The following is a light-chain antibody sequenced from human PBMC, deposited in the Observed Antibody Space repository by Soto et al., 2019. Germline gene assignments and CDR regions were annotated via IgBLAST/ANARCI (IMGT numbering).Light chain of an antibody. Sequence: EIVLTQSPVTLSLSPGERATLSCRASQSVSSYLAWYQQKAGQAPRLLIYDASNRATGIPPRFSGSGSETDFTLTISSLEPEDFAVYYCQQRSNWPLTFGGGTKVDIK. CDR2: DAS. CDR1: QSVSSY. V-gene: IGKV3-11*01. CDR3: QQRSNWPLT. J-gene: IGKJ4*01.